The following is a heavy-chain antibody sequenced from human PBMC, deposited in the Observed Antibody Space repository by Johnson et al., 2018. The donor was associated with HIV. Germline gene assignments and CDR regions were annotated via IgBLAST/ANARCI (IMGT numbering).Heavy chain of an antibody. J-gene: IGHJ3*01. Sequence: VQLVESGGGLVKPGGSLRLSCAASGFTFSDYYMTWVRQAPGKGLEWVSVLSSGGDTWYAGSVTGRFTISRDNSKNTLYVQMNSLRGEDTAVYYCAKSTQANIFRESGPYGAFDVWGQGTMVTVSS. CDR1: GFTFSDYY. D-gene: IGHD3-10*01. CDR2: LSSGGDT. V-gene: IGHV3-66*01. CDR3: AKSTQANIFRESGPYGAFDV.